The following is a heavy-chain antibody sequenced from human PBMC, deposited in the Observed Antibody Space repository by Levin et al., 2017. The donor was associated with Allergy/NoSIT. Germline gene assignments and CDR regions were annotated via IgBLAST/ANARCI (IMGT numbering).Heavy chain of an antibody. CDR2: ISYDGSNK. CDR3: AKDLQWPVSYYYYGMDV. Sequence: GESLKISCAASGFTFSSYGMHWVRQAPGKGLEWVAVISYDGSNKYYADSVKGRFTISRDNSKNTLYLQMNSLRAEDTAVYYCAKDLQWPVSYYYYGMDVWGQGTTVTVSS. V-gene: IGHV3-30*18. D-gene: IGHD6-19*01. CDR1: GFTFSSYG. J-gene: IGHJ6*02.